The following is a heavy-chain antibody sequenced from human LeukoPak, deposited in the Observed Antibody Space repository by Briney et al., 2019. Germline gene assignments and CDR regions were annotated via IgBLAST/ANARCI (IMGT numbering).Heavy chain of an antibody. Sequence: GASVKVSCKASGYTFTTYGSHWVRQAPGQRLEWMGWINAGNGNTKYSQKFQGRVTISRDTSASTAYMELSSLRSEDMAVYYCARDPYCSGGSCYSGVFDIWGQGTMVTVSS. CDR2: INAGNGNT. V-gene: IGHV1-3*01. CDR1: GYTFTTYG. D-gene: IGHD2-15*01. J-gene: IGHJ3*02. CDR3: ARDPYCSGGSCYSGVFDI.